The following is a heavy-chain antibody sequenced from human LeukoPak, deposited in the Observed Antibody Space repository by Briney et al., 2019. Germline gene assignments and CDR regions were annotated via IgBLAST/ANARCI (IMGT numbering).Heavy chain of an antibody. J-gene: IGHJ4*02. CDR1: GFTFSSYA. CDR2: ISYDISNK. V-gene: IGHV3-30-3*01. D-gene: IGHD1-26*01. CDR3: ARDGSGSYGFDY. Sequence: SGGSLRLSCAASGFTFSSYAMHWVRQAPGKGLEWVAIISYDISNKYYADSVKGRFTISRDNSKNTLYLQMNSLRTEDTAVYYCARDGSGSYGFDYWGQGTLVTVSS.